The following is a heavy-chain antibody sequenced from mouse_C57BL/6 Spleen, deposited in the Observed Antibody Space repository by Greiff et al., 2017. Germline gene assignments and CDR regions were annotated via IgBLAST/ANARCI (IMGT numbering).Heavy chain of an antibody. V-gene: IGHV1-59*01. CDR1: GYTFTSYW. J-gene: IGHJ4*01. D-gene: IGHD2-1*01. Sequence: QVQLKQPGAELVRPGTSVKLSCKASGYTFTSYWMHWVKQRPGQGLEWIGVIDPSDSYTNYNQKFKGKATLTVDTSSSTAYMQLSSLTSEDSAVYYCASGNYGAMDYWGQGTSVTVSS. CDR2: IDPSDSYT. CDR3: ASGNYGAMDY.